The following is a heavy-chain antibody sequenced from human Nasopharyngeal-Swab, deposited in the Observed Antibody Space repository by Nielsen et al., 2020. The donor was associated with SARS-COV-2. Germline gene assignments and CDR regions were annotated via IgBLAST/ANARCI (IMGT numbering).Heavy chain of an antibody. CDR1: GFTFSSYA. J-gene: IGHJ4*02. V-gene: IGHV3-21*01. CDR2: ISSSSSYI. CDR3: ARVLNIAVAGPSG. D-gene: IGHD6-19*01. Sequence: GESLKISCAASGFTFSSYAMSWVRQAPGKGLEWVSSISSSSSYIYYADSVKGRFTISRDNAKNSLYLQMNSLRAEDTAVYYCARVLNIAVAGPSGWGQGTLVTVSS.